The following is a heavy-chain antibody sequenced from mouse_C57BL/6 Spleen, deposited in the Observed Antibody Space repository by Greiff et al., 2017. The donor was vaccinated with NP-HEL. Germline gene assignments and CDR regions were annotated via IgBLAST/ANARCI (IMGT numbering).Heavy chain of an antibody. V-gene: IGHV5-4*03. J-gene: IGHJ2*01. Sequence: EVKLMESGGGLVKPGGSLKLSCAASGFTFSSYAMSWVRQTPEKRLEWVATISDGGSYTYYPDNVKGRFTIARDNAKNNLYLQMSHLKSEDTAMYYCATGYYFDDWGQGTTLTVSS. D-gene: IGHD4-1*01. CDR3: ATGYYFDD. CDR1: GFTFSSYA. CDR2: ISDGGSYT.